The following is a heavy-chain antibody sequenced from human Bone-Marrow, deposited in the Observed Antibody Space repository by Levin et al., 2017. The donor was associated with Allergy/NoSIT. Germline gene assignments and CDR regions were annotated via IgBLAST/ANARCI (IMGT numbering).Heavy chain of an antibody. Sequence: GGSLRLSCSASGFTIRSFSMAWVRQAPGKGLEWVSSINSGSLLKYYAESLKGRISVYRDNAKNSVDLQMNSLRVEDTGIYYCVRDNYDYLWGSNGMDVWGQGTTVTVSS. CDR2: INSGSLLK. V-gene: IGHV3-21*06. J-gene: IGHJ6*02. D-gene: IGHD3-16*01. CDR3: VRDNYDYLWGSNGMDV. CDR1: GFTIRSFS.